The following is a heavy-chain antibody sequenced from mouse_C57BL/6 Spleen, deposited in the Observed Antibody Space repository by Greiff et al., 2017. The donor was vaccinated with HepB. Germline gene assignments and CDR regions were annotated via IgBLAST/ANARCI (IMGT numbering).Heavy chain of an antibody. D-gene: IGHD2-13*01. Sequence: VQLQQPGAELVRPGSSVKLSCKASGYTFTSYWMDWVKQRPGQGLEWIGNIYPSDSETHYNQKFKDKATLTVDKSSSTAYMQLSSLTSEDSAVYYCARGRTSYFDYWGQGTTLTVSS. CDR3: ARGRTSYFDY. J-gene: IGHJ2*01. V-gene: IGHV1-61*01. CDR1: GYTFTSYW. CDR2: IYPSDSET.